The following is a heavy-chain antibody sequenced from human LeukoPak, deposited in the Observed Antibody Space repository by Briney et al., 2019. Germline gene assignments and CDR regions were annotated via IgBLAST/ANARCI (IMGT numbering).Heavy chain of an antibody. CDR1: GFSGFSFSDYW. D-gene: IGHD4-23*01. CDR3: ARIFEVGGNSDY. V-gene: IGHV3-66*01. J-gene: IGHJ4*02. CDR2: IYSGGST. Sequence: PGGSLRLSCEASGFSGFSFSDYWMSWVRQAPGKGLEWVSVIYSGGSTYYADSVKGRFTISRDNSKNTLYLQMNSLRAEDTAVYYCARIFEVGGNSDYWGQGTLVTVSS.